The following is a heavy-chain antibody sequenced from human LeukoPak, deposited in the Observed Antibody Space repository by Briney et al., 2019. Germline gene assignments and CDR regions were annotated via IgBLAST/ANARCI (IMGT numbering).Heavy chain of an antibody. CDR2: IYSGGST. CDR3: ARCGGDCYSNWFDP. V-gene: IGHV3-53*01. J-gene: IGHJ5*02. D-gene: IGHD2-21*02. CDR1: GFTVSSNY. Sequence: PGGSLRLSCAASGFTVSSNYMSWVRQAPGKGLEWVSVIYSGGSTYYADSVKGRFTISRDNSKNTLYLQMNSLRAEDTAVYYCARCGGDCYSNWFDPWGQGTLVTVSS.